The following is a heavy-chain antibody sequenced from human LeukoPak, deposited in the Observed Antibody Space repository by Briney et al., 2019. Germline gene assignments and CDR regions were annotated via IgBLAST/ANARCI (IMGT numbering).Heavy chain of an antibody. J-gene: IGHJ4*02. CDR1: GGSFSGYY. V-gene: IGHV4-59*01. CDR2: IYYSGST. Sequence: SETLSLTCAVYGGSFSGYYWSWIRQPPGKGLEWIGYIYYSGSTNYNPSLKSRVTISVDTSKNQFSLKLSSVTAADTAVYYCARAYSGYDPHFDYWGQGTLVTVSS. D-gene: IGHD5-12*01. CDR3: ARAYSGYDPHFDY.